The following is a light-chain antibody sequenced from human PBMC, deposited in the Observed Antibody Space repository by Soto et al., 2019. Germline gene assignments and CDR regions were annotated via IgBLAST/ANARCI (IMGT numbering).Light chain of an antibody. CDR2: AAS. V-gene: IGKV1-39*01. J-gene: IGKJ1*01. CDR1: QSISSY. CDR3: QQSYSTPKT. Sequence: DIPMTQSPSSLSAFVGDAGTSACRASQSISSYLNWYQQKPGKAPKLLIYAASSLQSGVPSRFSGSGSGTDFTLTISSLQPEDFATYYCQQSYSTPKTFGQGTKVDIK.